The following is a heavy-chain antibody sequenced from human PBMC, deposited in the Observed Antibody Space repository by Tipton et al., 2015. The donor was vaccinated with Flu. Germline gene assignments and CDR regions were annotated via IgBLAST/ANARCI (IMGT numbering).Heavy chain of an antibody. D-gene: IGHD3-10*02. Sequence: TLSLTCTVSGDSMSSGNFYWSWIRQPAGKGLEWIGRIYNTGSARHNPSLQSRLTISVDTSKNQFSLRLSSVTAADTAVYYCARHTGDSVRGVIDYWGQGTLVTVSS. CDR3: ARHTGDSVRGVIDY. CDR2: IYNTGSA. CDR1: GDSMSSGNFY. J-gene: IGHJ4*02. V-gene: IGHV4-61*02.